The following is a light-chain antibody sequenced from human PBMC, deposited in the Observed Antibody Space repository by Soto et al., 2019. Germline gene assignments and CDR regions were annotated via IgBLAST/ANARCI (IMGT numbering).Light chain of an antibody. J-gene: IGLJ2*01. CDR2: DVN. Sequence: QSALTQPASVSGSPGQSITISCTGTSSDIGAYNFVSWYQQHPGKAPKLMLYDVNIRPSGVSNRFSGSKSGNTASLTISGLQAEDDADYYCTSWTTSTTMIFGVGTKLTVL. CDR1: SSDIGAYNF. V-gene: IGLV2-14*03. CDR3: TSWTTSTTMI.